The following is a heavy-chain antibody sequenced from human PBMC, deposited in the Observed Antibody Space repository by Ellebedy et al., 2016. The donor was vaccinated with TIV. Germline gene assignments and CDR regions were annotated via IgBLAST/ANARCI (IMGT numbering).Heavy chain of an antibody. Sequence: SETLSLXXTVSGGSISSSSYCWGWIRQPPGKGLEWIGSIYYSGSTYYNPSLKSRVTISVDTSKNQFSLKLSSVTAADTAVYYCAAIQGGADYWGQGTLVTVSS. CDR1: GGSISSSSYC. V-gene: IGHV4-39*01. D-gene: IGHD3-16*01. CDR2: IYYSGST. J-gene: IGHJ4*02. CDR3: AAIQGGADY.